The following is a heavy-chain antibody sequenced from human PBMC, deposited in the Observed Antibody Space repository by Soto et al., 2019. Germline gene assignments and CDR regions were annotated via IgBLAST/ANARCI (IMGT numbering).Heavy chain of an antibody. D-gene: IGHD1-26*01. V-gene: IGHV4-4*07. CDR2: VHVTGNM. Sequence: QVSLQESGPGLLKSSETLSLTCTVSNDSFSSYYWSWIRQSAGRGLEWIGRVHVTGNMHYNPSLRSRVTLSSDTSTSQFFLRLTSVTAADTAVYYCARDAKYSLSWDNYQGIDVWGPGTTVTVTS. CDR1: NDSFSSYY. CDR3: ARDAKYSLSWDNYQGIDV. J-gene: IGHJ6*02.